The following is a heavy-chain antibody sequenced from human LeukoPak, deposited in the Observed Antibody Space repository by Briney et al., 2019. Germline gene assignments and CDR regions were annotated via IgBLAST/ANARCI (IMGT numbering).Heavy chain of an antibody. D-gene: IGHD3-10*01. CDR3: ARGAMVRGVTVDY. V-gene: IGHV1-69*13. J-gene: IGHJ4*02. CDR2: IIPIFGTA. CDR1: GGTFSSYA. Sequence: ASVNVSCKASGGTFSSYAISWVRQAPGQGLEWMGGIIPIFGTANYAQKFQGSVTITADESTSTAYMELSSLRSEDTAVYYCARGAMVRGVTVDYWGQGTLVTVSS.